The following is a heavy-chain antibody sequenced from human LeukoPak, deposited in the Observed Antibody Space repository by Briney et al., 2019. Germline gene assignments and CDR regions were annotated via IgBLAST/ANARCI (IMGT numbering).Heavy chain of an antibody. J-gene: IGHJ5*02. Sequence: SETLSLTCTVSGGSIGSSNYYWGWIRQPPGKGLEWIGSIYYSGYTYYNPSLKSRVTISVDTSKNQFSLKLSSVTAADTAVYYCARLLGTHINYFDPWGQGTLVTVSS. CDR1: GGSIGSSNYY. V-gene: IGHV4-39*01. D-gene: IGHD2-21*01. CDR3: ARLLGTHINYFDP. CDR2: IYYSGYT.